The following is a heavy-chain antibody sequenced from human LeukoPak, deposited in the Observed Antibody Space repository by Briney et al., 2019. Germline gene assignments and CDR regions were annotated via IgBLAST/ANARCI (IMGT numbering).Heavy chain of an antibody. V-gene: IGHV4-59*01. D-gene: IGHD3-10*01. CDR1: GGSISSYY. Sequence: PSETLSLTCTVSGGSISSYYWSWLRHPPGTGLEWIGNIYYSGSTNYNPSLKSRVTISVDTSKNQFSLNLTSVTAADAAVYYCARAARGWYFDHWGQGTLVTVSS. J-gene: IGHJ4*02. CDR3: ARAARGWYFDH. CDR2: IYYSGST.